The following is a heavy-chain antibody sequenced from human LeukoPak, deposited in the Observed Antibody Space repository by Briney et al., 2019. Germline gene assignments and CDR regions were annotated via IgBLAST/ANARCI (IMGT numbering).Heavy chain of an antibody. CDR3: ARDLSYDSSGYYYVDWFDP. V-gene: IGHV1-18*01. CDR1: GYTFTSYG. CDR2: ISAYNGNT. D-gene: IGHD3-22*01. Sequence: ASVKVSCKASGYTFTSYGISWVRQAPGQGLEWMGWISAYNGNTNYAQKLQGRVTMTTDTSTSTAYMELRSLRSDDTAVYYCARDLSYDSSGYYYVDWFDPWGQGTLVTVSS. J-gene: IGHJ5*02.